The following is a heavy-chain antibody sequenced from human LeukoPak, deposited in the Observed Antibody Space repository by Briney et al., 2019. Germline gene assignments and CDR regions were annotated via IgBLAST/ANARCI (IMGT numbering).Heavy chain of an antibody. Sequence: ASVKVSCKTSGYSFTDYYIHWVRQAPGQGLEWRGRINPKSGRTSSARKFQDRVTMTRDPSISTVYMDMAWLTSDDTAIYFRARADFVDAGPYLIGPWGQGTLVTVSS. CDR2: INPKSGRT. D-gene: IGHD3-3*01. V-gene: IGHV1-2*06. CDR1: GYSFTDYY. J-gene: IGHJ5*02. CDR3: ARADFVDAGPYLIGP.